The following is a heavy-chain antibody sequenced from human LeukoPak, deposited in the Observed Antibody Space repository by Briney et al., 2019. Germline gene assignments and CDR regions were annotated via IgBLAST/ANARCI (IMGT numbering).Heavy chain of an antibody. J-gene: IGHJ6*02. Sequence: ASVKVSCKASGYTFTGYYMHWVRQAPGQGLEWMGWINPNSGGTNYAQKYQGRVTMTRDTSISTAYMELSRLRSDDTAVYYCARSERSGSYTMDVWGQGTTVTVPS. CDR3: ARSERSGSYTMDV. D-gene: IGHD3-10*01. CDR2: INPNSGGT. CDR1: GYTFTGYY. V-gene: IGHV1-2*02.